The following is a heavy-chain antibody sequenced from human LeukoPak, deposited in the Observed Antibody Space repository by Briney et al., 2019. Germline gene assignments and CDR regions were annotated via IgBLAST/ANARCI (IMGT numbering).Heavy chain of an antibody. Sequence: EASVKVSCKASGYTFTGTIMPWGRKALGQGLGWRPKINPSSGSTSYARKFQGRVTVTRDTSTSTVYMDLSSLRSEDTAVYYCARGGCDGGSCLDYYWGQGTLVTVSS. D-gene: IGHD2-15*01. V-gene: IGHV1-46*01. CDR1: GYTFTGTI. CDR2: INPSSGST. J-gene: IGHJ4*02. CDR3: ARGGCDGGSCLDYY.